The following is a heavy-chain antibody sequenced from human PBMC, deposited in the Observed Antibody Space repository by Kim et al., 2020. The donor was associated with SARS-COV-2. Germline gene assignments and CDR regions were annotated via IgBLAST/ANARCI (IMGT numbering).Heavy chain of an antibody. CDR2: INHSGST. Sequence: SETLSLTCAVYGGSFSGYYWSWIRQPPGKGLEWIGEINHSGSTNYNPSLKSRVTISVDTSKNQFSLKLSSVTAADTAVYYCARGLRGSSSPMSDWGQGTL. CDR1: GGSFSGYY. J-gene: IGHJ4*02. D-gene: IGHD6-6*01. V-gene: IGHV4-34*01. CDR3: ARGLRGSSSPMSD.